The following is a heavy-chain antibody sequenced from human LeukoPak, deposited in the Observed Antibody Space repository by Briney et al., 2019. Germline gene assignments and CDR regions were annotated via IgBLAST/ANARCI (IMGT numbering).Heavy chain of an antibody. D-gene: IGHD3-10*02. CDR1: GFTLSSYE. CDR2: ISSSGSTI. Sequence: GGSLRLSCAASGFTLSSYEMNWVRQAPGKGLEWVSYISSSGSTIYYADSVKGRFTISRDNAKNSLYLRMNSLRAEDTAVYYCAELGITMIGGVRGKGTTVTISS. V-gene: IGHV3-48*03. CDR3: AELGITMIGGV. J-gene: IGHJ6*04.